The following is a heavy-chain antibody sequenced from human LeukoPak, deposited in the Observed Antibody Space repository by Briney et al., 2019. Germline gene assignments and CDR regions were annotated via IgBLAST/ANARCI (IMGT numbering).Heavy chain of an antibody. D-gene: IGHD4-17*01. CDR2: IYYSGST. CDR1: GVSSSSGDYY. J-gene: IGHJ4*02. CDR3: ARLDYGDYGADY. V-gene: IGHV4-30-4*01. Sequence: SETLSLTCTVSGVSSSSGDYYWSWVRQPPGKGLEWIGYIYYSGSTYYNPSLKSRVTISVDASKNQFSLKLSSVTAADTAVYYCARLDYGDYGADYWGQGTLVTVSS.